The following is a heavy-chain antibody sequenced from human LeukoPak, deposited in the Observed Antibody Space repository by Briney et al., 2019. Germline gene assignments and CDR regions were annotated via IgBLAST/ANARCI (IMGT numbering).Heavy chain of an antibody. D-gene: IGHD3-22*01. J-gene: IGHJ4*02. Sequence: PGRSLSLSCAASGFTFSTYSIHWVRQAPGKGLEWVAIISYDGNNKFYADSVKGRFTISRDNSKNTLFLQMNSLRAEDTALYYCARGLYSSASFLDYWGQGTLVTVSS. CDR3: ARGLYSSASFLDY. CDR1: GFTFSTYS. V-gene: IGHV3-30-3*01. CDR2: ISYDGNNK.